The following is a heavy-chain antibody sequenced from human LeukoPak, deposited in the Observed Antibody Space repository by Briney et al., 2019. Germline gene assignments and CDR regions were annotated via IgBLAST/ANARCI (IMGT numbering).Heavy chain of an antibody. CDR2: ISGSGGST. CDR3: SKALRFCRSAPPNY. Sequence: GGSLRLSCAASGFTFSSYAMSWVRQAPGKGLEWVSAISGSGGSTYYADSVKGRFTISRDNSKNTVYLQMNSLRAEDTAVYFCSKALRFCRSAPPNYWGQGTLVTVSS. J-gene: IGHJ4*02. D-gene: IGHD3-3*01. V-gene: IGHV3-23*01. CDR1: GFTFSSYA.